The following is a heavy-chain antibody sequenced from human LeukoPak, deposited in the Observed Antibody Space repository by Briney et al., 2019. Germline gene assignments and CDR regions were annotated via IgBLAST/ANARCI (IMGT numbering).Heavy chain of an antibody. Sequence: SVKVSCKASGGTFSSYAISWVRQAPGQGLEWMGGIIPIFGTANYAQKFQGRVTITTDESTSTAYMALSSLRSEDTAVYYCARARSPLLDSSTPYDAFDIWGQGTMVTVSS. D-gene: IGHD2-2*01. CDR2: IIPIFGTA. V-gene: IGHV1-69*05. CDR1: GGTFSSYA. J-gene: IGHJ3*02. CDR3: ARARSPLLDSSTPYDAFDI.